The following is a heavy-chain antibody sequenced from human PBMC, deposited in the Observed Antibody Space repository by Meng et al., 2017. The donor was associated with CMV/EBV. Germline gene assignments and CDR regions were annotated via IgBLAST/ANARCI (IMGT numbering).Heavy chain of an antibody. D-gene: IGHD1-1*01. Sequence: GGSLRFSCAASGFTFSTDWMTWVRQAPGKGLEWVATIKEDGSDKYYVDSVKGRFTISRDNAKNSLYLQMNSLRAEDTAVYYCARYKNVGYWGQGTLVTVSS. CDR3: ARYKNVGY. V-gene: IGHV3-7*01. CDR2: IKEDGSDK. J-gene: IGHJ4*02. CDR1: GFTFSTDW.